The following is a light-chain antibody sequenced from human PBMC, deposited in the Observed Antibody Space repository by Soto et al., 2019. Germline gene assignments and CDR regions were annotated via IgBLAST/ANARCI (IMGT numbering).Light chain of an antibody. J-gene: IGLJ3*02. CDR2: GNR. CDR3: QAYDYSLTASV. V-gene: IGLV2-8*01. CDR1: SSDVGGYNY. Sequence: QSALTQPPSASGSPGQSVTISCTGTSSDVGGYNYVSWYQQLPGAAPKLVIFGNRNRPSGVPERFSGSKSGTSASLAITGLQAEDEADYYCQAYDYSLTASVFGGGTKVTVL.